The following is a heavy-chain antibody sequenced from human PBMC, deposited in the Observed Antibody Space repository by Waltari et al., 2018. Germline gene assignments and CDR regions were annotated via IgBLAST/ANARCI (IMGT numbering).Heavy chain of an antibody. Sequence: QLQLQESGPGLVKPSETLSLTCTVSGGSISSSSYYWGWSRQPPGKGLEWIGSIYYSGSTYYNPSLKSRVTISVDTSKNQFSLKLSSVTAADTAVYYCARDSFTLEGLNWFDPWGQGTLVTVSS. CDR3: ARDSFTLEGLNWFDP. CDR1: GGSISSSSYY. J-gene: IGHJ5*02. D-gene: IGHD3-16*01. V-gene: IGHV4-39*07. CDR2: IYYSGST.